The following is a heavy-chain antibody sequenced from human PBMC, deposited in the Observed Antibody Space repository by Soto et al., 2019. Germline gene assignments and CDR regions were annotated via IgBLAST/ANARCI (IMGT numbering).Heavy chain of an antibody. CDR2: VDPSGGST. CDR3: AREENCSDGICYSEYFQR. D-gene: IGHD2-15*01. CDR1: GYIFTAYS. J-gene: IGHJ1*01. Sequence: ASVKVSCKASGYIFTAYSMHWVRQAPGQGLEWMGVVDPSGGSTNYAQKFQGRITMTRDTSTSTVYMDLSSLTSEDTAVYYCAREENCSDGICYSEYFQRWGQGTLVTVSS. V-gene: IGHV1-46*01.